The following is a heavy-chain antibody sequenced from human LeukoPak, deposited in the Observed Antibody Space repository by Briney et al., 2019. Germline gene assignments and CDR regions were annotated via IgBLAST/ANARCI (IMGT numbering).Heavy chain of an antibody. J-gene: IGHJ3*02. V-gene: IGHV4-4*07. CDR2: IYTSGST. D-gene: IGHD3-22*01. CDR1: GGSISSYY. Sequence: SETLSLTCTVSGGSISSYYWSWIRQPAGKGLEWIGRIYTSGSTNYNPSLKSRVTMSVDTSKNQFPLKLSSVTAVDTAVYYCARSPYYYDSSGYYSHAFDIWGQGTMVTVSS. CDR3: ARSPYYYDSSGYYSHAFDI.